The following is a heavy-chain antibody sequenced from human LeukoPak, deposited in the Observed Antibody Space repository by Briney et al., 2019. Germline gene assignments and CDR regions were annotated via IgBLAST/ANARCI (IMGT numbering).Heavy chain of an antibody. J-gene: IGHJ4*02. CDR2: INPNSGGT. CDR3: ARVRSSGWYPLFDY. CDR1: GYTFTGYY. Sequence: ASVKVSCKASGYTFTGYYMHWVRQAPGQGLEWMGWINPNSGGTNYARKFQGRVTMTRDTSISTAYMELSRLRSDDTAVYYCARVRSSGWYPLFDYWGQGTLVTVSS. D-gene: IGHD6-19*01. V-gene: IGHV1-2*02.